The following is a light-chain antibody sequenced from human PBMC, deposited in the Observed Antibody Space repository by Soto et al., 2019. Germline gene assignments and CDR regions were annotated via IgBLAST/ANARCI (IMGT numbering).Light chain of an antibody. CDR2: GTT. V-gene: IGLV1-40*01. CDR3: QSYDGTLSGSYD. CDR1: SSNIGAGYD. J-gene: IGLJ1*01. Sequence: QSVLTRPPGVSVAPGQRVTISCTGSSSNIGAGYDVHWYQQLPGTAPKLVIYGTTNRPSGVPDRFSGSKSGTSASLAITGLQAEDEADYYCQSYDGTLSGSYDFGMGTKV.